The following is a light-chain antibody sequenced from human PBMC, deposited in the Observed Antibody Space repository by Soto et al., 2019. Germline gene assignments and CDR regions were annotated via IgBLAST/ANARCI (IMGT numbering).Light chain of an antibody. Sequence: QSVLTQPASVSGSPGQSITISCTGTSSDVAAYSYVSWYQQHPGKVPKLLIYEVSNRPSGISYRFSGSKSDNTASLTISGLQAEDEADYYCSSYTSSSTVVFGGGTKVT. V-gene: IGLV2-14*01. J-gene: IGLJ3*02. CDR1: SSDVAAYSY. CDR3: SSYTSSSTVV. CDR2: EVS.